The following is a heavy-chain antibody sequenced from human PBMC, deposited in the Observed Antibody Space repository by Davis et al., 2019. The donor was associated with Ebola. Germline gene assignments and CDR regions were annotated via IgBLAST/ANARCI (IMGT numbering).Heavy chain of an antibody. CDR1: GVSFNGYF. D-gene: IGHD6-6*01. CDR3: ARRGAYSSSSGLNY. Sequence: SETLSLTCAVYGVSFNGYFWTWIRQPPGKGLEWIGEINHSGSTNYNPSLKSRVTISVDASKNQFSLKVSSVTAADTAVYYCARRGAYSSSSGLNYWGQGTLVTVSS. CDR2: INHSGST. J-gene: IGHJ4*02. V-gene: IGHV4-34*01.